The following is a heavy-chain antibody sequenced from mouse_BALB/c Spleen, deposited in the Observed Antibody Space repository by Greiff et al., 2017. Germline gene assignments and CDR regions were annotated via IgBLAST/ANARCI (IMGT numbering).Heavy chain of an antibody. V-gene: IGHV1-14*01. J-gene: IGHJ4*01. D-gene: IGHD2-2*01. CDR1: GYTFTSYV. Sequence: EVQLVESGPELVKPGASVKMSCKASGYTFTSYVMHWVKQKPGQGLEWIGYINPYNDGTKYNEKFKGKATLTSDKSSSTAYMELSSLTSEDSAVYYCARGGYHYAMDYWGQGTSVTVSS. CDR2: INPYNDGT. CDR3: ARGGYHYAMDY.